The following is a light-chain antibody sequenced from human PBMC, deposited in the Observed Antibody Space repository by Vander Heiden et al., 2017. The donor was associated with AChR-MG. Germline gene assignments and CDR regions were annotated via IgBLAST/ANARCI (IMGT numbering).Light chain of an antibody. J-gene: IGKJ2*01. CDR1: QSVSSNS. Sequence: DMVLTQSPGTLSLSAGERATLSCRASQSVSSNSLVWYQQKPGQAPRLLIYGASSRATGISDRFSGSGSGTDFTLTISRLEPEDFAIYYWHQYSSPYTFGPGTKLEIK. CDR2: GAS. V-gene: IGKV3-20*01. CDR3: HQYSSPYT.